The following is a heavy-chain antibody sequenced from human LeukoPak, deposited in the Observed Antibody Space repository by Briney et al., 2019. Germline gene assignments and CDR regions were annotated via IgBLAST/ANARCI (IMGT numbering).Heavy chain of an antibody. J-gene: IGHJ3*02. CDR3: AKGGIFSTRDAFDI. V-gene: IGHV3-9*01. CDR2: IGWNSGGI. Sequence: GRSLRLSCTASGFTFDDYAMHWVRQAPGKGPEWVSGIGWNSGGIVYADSVKGRFTISRDNAKNSLYLQMNSLRAEDTALYYCAKGGIFSTRDAFDIWGQGTLVTVSS. D-gene: IGHD1-26*01. CDR1: GFTFDDYA.